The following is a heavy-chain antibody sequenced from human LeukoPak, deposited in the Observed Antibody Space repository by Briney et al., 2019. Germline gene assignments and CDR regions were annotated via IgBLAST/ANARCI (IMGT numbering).Heavy chain of an antibody. J-gene: IGHJ6*03. CDR3: AKEGNVYYNYYYYMDV. CDR2: MHYDGSNE. V-gene: IGHV3-30*02. CDR1: GFSFSSYD. D-gene: IGHD5/OR15-5a*01. Sequence: PGGSLRLSCAASGFSFSSYDMYWLRQAPGKGLEWVAFMHYDGSNEYSGDSVKGRFTISRDNTKNSLDLQMKSLRAEDTAVYYCAKEGNVYYNYYYYMDVWGKGTTVTVSS.